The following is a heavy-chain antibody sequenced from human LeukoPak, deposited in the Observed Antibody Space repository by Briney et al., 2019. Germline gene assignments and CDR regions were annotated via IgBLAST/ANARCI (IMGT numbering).Heavy chain of an antibody. CDR2: IYNGGDT. V-gene: IGHV3-53*01. Sequence: GGSLRLSCAASVFTVRTNYMTWVRQAPGKGLEWVSIIYNGGDTYYADSVRGRFTISRDNSKNTVFLQMNSLRGEDTAVYYCATESRSRSSWYHPSAVWGQGTLVTVSS. J-gene: IGHJ4*02. CDR3: ATESRSRSSWYHPSAV. D-gene: IGHD6-13*01. CDR1: VFTVRTNY.